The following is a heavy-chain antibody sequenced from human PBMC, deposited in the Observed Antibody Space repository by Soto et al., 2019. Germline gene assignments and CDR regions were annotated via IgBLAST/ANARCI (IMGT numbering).Heavy chain of an antibody. D-gene: IGHD6-25*01. Sequence: EASVKVSCKASGYTFTGYYMHWVRQAPGQGLEWMGWINPNSGGTNYAQKFQGWVTMTRDTSISTAYMELSRLRSDDTAVYYCARSPAGAFYYGMDVWGQGTTVTVSS. V-gene: IGHV1-2*04. J-gene: IGHJ6*02. CDR2: INPNSGGT. CDR1: GYTFTGYY. CDR3: ARSPAGAFYYGMDV.